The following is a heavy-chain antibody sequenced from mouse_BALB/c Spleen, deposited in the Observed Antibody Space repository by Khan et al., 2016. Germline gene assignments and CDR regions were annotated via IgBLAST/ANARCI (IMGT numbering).Heavy chain of an antibody. CDR2: INPNNGAT. J-gene: IGHJ2*01. CDR3: ARDDYVS. CDR1: GYSFTAYY. V-gene: IGHV1-18*01. D-gene: IGHD2-4*01. Sequence: VRLQQSDPDLVKPGASVKISCKASGYSFTAYYMYWVKQSHGKSLEWIGRINPNNGATTFNQKFKGKAILTVDKSSTTAYMELRSLASEDSAVYYCARDDYVSWGQGTTLTVSS.